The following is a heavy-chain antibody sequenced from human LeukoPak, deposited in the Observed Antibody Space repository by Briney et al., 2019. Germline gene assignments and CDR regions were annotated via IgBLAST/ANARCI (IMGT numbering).Heavy chain of an antibody. CDR3: ARGGAYSGYDYGYFDY. D-gene: IGHD5-12*01. V-gene: IGHV4-4*07. Sequence: SETLSLTCTVSGGSISSYYWSWIRQPAGKGLEWIGHIYTSGSTNYNPSLQSRVSVSVDTSENQFSLKLSSVTAADTAVYYCARGGAYSGYDYGYFDYWGQGTLVTVSS. CDR1: GGSISSYY. J-gene: IGHJ4*02. CDR2: IYTSGST.